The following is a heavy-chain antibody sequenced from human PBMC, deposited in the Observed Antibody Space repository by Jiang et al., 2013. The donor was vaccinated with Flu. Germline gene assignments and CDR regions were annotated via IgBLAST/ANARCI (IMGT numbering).Heavy chain of an antibody. CDR1: NGSFSGYY. D-gene: IGHD3-10*01. CDR2: VNQGGST. V-gene: IGHV4-34*04. CDR3: ARGRRTYYGSGNYIFDY. Sequence: LLKPSETLSLTCGVYNGSFSGYYWSWIRQPPGEGLEWIGEVNQGGSTSLHPSLQSRTSISVDTSKNQFSLKLSSVTAADTAVYYCARGRRTYYGSGNYIFDYWGQGTLVTVSS. J-gene: IGHJ4*02.